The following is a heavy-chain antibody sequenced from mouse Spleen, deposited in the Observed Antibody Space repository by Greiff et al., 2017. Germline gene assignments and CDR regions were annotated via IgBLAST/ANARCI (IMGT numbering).Heavy chain of an antibody. CDR3: ARRGKGLFAY. Sequence: QVQLQQPGAELVMPGASVKLSCKASGYTFTSYWMHWVKQRPGQGLEWIGEIDPSDSYTNYNQKFKGKATLTVDKSSSTAYMQLSSLTSEDSAVYYCARRGKGLFAYWGQGTLVTVSA. CDR2: IDPSDSYT. V-gene: IGHV1-69*01. CDR1: GYTFTSYW. J-gene: IGHJ3*01. D-gene: IGHD3-3*01.